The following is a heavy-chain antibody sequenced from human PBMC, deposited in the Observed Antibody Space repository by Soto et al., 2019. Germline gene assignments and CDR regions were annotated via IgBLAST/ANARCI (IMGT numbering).Heavy chain of an antibody. V-gene: IGHV3-30-3*01. J-gene: IGHJ2*01. D-gene: IGHD4-4*01. CDR1: GFTCSSYA. CDR3: ARPLWRDDYNWGYFDL. CDR2: ISYDGSNK. Sequence: QVQLVESGGGVVQPGRSLRLSCAASGFTCSSYAMHWVRQAPSKGLEWVAVISYDGSNKYYADSVKGRFTISRDNSKNTLYLQMNSLRAEDTAVYYCARPLWRDDYNWGYFDLWGRGTLFTVSS.